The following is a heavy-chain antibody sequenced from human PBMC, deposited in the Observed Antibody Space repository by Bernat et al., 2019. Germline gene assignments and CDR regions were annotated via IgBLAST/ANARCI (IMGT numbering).Heavy chain of an antibody. J-gene: IGHJ4*02. D-gene: IGHD6-13*01. V-gene: IGHV4-34*01. CDR2: INHSGST. CDR1: GGSFSGYY. CDR3: ARFAFLVAAAGTDY. Sequence: QVQLQQWGAGLLKPSETLSLTCAVYGGSFSGYYWSWIRQPPGKGLEWIGEINHSGSTNYNPSLKSRVTISVDTSKNQFSLKLSSVTAADTAVYYCARFAFLVAAAGTDYRGQGTLVTVSS.